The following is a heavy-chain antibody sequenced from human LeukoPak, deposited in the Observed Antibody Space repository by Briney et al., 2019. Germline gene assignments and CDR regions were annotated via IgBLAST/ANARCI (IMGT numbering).Heavy chain of an antibody. D-gene: IGHD1-26*01. CDR2: IRYDGSNK. CDR1: GFTFSSYG. J-gene: IGHJ4*02. CDR3: AKVGIVGWRAGNY. V-gene: IGHV3-30*02. Sequence: PGGSLRLSCAASGFTFSSYGMHWVRQAPGKGLEWVAFIRYDGSNKYYADSVKGRFTISRDNSKNTLYLQMNSLRAEDTAVYYCAKVGIVGWRAGNYWGQGTLVTVSS.